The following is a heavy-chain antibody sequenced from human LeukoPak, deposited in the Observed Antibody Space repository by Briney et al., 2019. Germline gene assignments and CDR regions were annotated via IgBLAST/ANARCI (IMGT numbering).Heavy chain of an antibody. V-gene: IGHV3-23*01. J-gene: IGHJ4*02. CDR1: GFTFDTYA. CDR2: ISGSGTNT. CDR3: AKDLPDYGDYVEGY. Sequence: PGGSLRLSCAASGFTFDTYALSWVRRAPGKGLEWVSAISGSGTNTYYADSVKGRFTISRDNSKNTLYLQMNSLRAEDTAVYYCAKDLPDYGDYVEGYWGQGTLVTVSS. D-gene: IGHD4-17*01.